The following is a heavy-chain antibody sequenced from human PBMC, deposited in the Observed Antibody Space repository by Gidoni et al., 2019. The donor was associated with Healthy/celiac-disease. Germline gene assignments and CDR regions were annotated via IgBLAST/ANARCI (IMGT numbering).Heavy chain of an antibody. CDR3: GKVNKGGGGSVLRFLEWPEYFDY. CDR1: GFTFSSYA. J-gene: IGHJ4*02. V-gene: IGHV3-23*01. CDR2: FGGSVVRK. D-gene: IGHD3-3*01. Sequence: EVQLLESGGGLVQPGGSLRLACAASGFTFSSYAMSWVRQSPGKGLGWVSLFGGSVVRKYSAYPGKARITIPGNNSKNTLDLKKNSRRAGNRAVYYCGKVNKGGGGSVLRFLEWPEYFDYWGQGTLVTVSS.